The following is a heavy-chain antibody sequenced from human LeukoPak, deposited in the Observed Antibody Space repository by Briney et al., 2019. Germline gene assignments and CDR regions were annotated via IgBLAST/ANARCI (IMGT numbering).Heavy chain of an antibody. CDR2: ISYDENKK. Sequence: GGSLRLSCAASGFIFSDYAIHWVRQTPGKGLEWVAAISYDENKKYYADSVKGRLTISRDNSKTTLYLQMNNLRAEDTAVYFCARDASSGPYFFYGMDFWGQGTTVTVSS. D-gene: IGHD3-10*01. J-gene: IGHJ6*02. CDR3: ARDASSGPYFFYGMDF. V-gene: IGHV3-30-3*01. CDR1: GFIFSDYA.